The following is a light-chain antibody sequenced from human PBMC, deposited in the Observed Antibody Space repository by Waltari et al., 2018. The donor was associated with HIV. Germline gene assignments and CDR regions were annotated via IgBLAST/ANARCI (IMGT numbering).Light chain of an antibody. CDR2: EVN. V-gene: IGLV2-23*02. CDR1: SSDVGSYNL. J-gene: IGLJ2*01. Sequence: QSALTKPASVSGSPGQSITISCTGTSSDVGSYNLVSWYQQHPGKAPKLMISEVNKRPSGVSNRFSGSKSGNTASLTISGLQAEDEADYYCSSYATAGTYVLFGGGTKLTVL. CDR3: SSYATAGTYVL.